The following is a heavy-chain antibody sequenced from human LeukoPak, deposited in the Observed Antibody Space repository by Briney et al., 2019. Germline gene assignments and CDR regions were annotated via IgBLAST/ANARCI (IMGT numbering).Heavy chain of an antibody. V-gene: IGHV4-30-2*01. CDR2: IYHSGST. J-gene: IGHJ6*02. D-gene: IGHD2-2*03. CDR1: GGSISSGGYS. Sequence: PSETLSLTCAVSGGSISSGGYSWSWIRQPPGKGLEWIGYIYHSGSTYYNPSLKSRVTISVDRSKNQFSLKLSSVTAADTALYYCARGVGYCSSTSCYPYYGIDVWGQGTTVTVSS. CDR3: ARGVGYCSSTSCYPYYGIDV.